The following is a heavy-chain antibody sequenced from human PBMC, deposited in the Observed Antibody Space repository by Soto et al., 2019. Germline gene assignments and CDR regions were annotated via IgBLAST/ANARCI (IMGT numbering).Heavy chain of an antibody. V-gene: IGHV6-1*01. D-gene: IGHD2-21*02. CDR2: TYYRSNWRH. CDR1: WDSVSSNTAA. J-gene: IGHJ4*02. CDR3: ERGVAARGFDL. Sequence: SQTLSLTCAIAWDSVSSNTAAWNWIRSSPSRGLEWLGRTYYRSNWRHDYAVSMKSRITVNPDTSKNHFSLQLDSVTPDDTAVYYCERGVAARGFDLWGQGTLVTVYS.